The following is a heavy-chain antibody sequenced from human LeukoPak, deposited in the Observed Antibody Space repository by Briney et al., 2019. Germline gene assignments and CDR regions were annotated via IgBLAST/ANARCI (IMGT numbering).Heavy chain of an antibody. CDR3: AKASYSSGWSSIDY. D-gene: IGHD6-19*01. Sequence: GGSLRLSCAASGFTFDDYAMHWVRQAPGKGLEWVSGISWNSDSIGYADSVKGRFTISRDNAKNSLYLQMISLRAEDTALYYCAKASYSSGWSSIDYWGQGTLVTVSS. J-gene: IGHJ4*02. CDR2: ISWNSDSI. V-gene: IGHV3-9*01. CDR1: GFTFDDYA.